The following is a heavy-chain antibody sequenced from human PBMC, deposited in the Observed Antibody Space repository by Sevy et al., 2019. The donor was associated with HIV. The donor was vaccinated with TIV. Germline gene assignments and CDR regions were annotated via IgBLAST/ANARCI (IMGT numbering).Heavy chain of an antibody. J-gene: IGHJ4*02. D-gene: IGHD1-7*01. V-gene: IGHV3-48*02. CDR3: AVPKVTGTTTMFDY. Sequence: GSLRLSCAASGFSFSTSGMNWVRQAPGKGLEWVSYIGGTTSTIYYADSVKGRFTISRDNARNSLYLQMNSLRDEDTAVYYCAVPKVTGTTTMFDYWGQGTLVTVSS. CDR1: GFSFSTSG. CDR2: IGGTTSTI.